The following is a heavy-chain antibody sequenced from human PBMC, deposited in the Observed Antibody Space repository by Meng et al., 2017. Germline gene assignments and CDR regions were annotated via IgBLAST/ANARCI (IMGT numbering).Heavy chain of an antibody. Sequence: SETLSLTCTVSGGSISSYYWSWIRQPPGKGLEWIGYIYYSGSTNYNPSLKSRDTISVDTSKNQFSLKLSSVTAADTAVYYCARVLGSEDYYDSSGYYSRAAFDIWGQGTMVTVSS. CDR2: IYYSGST. J-gene: IGHJ3*02. CDR1: GGSISSYY. V-gene: IGHV4-59*01. CDR3: ARVLGSEDYYDSSGYYSRAAFDI. D-gene: IGHD3-22*01.